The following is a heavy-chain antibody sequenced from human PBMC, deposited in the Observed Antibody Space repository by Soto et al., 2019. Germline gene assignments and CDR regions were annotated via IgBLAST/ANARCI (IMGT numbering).Heavy chain of an antibody. CDR2: MSFDGSNK. D-gene: IGHD3-10*01. CDR1: GFTFSSYG. J-gene: IGHJ3*02. V-gene: IGHV3-30*03. CDR3: ASPQYYFGSGNFAFDI. Sequence: QVQLVESGGGVVQPGRSLRLSCAASGFTFSSYGMHWVRQAPGKGLEWLAVMSFDGSNKYYADSVKGRCTISRDTSKKTLYLTLSSLRAEDTAVYFCASPQYYFGSGNFAFDIWGQGTIGTVSS.